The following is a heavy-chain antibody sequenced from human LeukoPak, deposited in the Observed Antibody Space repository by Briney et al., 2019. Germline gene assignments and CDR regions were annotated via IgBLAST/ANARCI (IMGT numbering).Heavy chain of an antibody. V-gene: IGHV3-23*01. J-gene: IGHJ4*02. CDR1: GFTFSSYA. CDR2: SSGSGGST. CDR3: AKDDIVVVPAAPTSGICDY. D-gene: IGHD2-2*01. Sequence: GGSLRLSCAASGFTFSSYAMSWVRQAPGKGMEWVSASSGSGGSTYYADSVEGRFTISRDNSKNTLYLQMNSLRAEDTAVYYCAKDDIVVVPAAPTSGICDYWGQGTLVTVSS.